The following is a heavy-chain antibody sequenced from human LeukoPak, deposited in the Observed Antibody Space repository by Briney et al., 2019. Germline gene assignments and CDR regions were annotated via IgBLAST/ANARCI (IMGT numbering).Heavy chain of an antibody. CDR1: GGSMSHYY. Sequence: SETLSLTCTVSGGSMSHYYWGWIRQPPGKGLEWIGYIYYSGSTNYNPSLKSRLTISVDTSKNQFSLGLTSMTAADTAVYYCARHEGITVNPFDIWGQGTMVTVSS. D-gene: IGHD3-10*01. CDR2: IYYSGST. V-gene: IGHV4-59*08. J-gene: IGHJ3*02. CDR3: ARHEGITVNPFDI.